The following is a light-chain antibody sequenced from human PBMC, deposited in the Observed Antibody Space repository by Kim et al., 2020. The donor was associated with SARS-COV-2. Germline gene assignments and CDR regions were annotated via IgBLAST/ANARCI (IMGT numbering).Light chain of an antibody. V-gene: IGLV1-51*01. CDR2: DNH. CDR1: SSNIGNNY. CDR3: GAWDSSLSAWV. J-gene: IGLJ3*02. Sequence: GQKVTISCSGSSSNIGNNYVSWYQQLPGTAPKFLIYDNHKRPSEIPARFSGSKSGTSATLGISGLQTGDEADYYCGAWDSSLSAWVFGGGTQLTVL.